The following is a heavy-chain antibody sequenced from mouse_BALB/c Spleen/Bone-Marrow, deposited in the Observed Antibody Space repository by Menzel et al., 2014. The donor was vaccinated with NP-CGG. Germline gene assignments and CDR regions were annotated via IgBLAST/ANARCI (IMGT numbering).Heavy chain of an antibody. V-gene: IGHV1S29*02. CDR3: ERGRAYGNYVWFAY. J-gene: IGHJ3*01. Sequence: EVKLVESGPELVKPGASVKISCKASGYTFTDYNMHWVKQSHGKSLDWIGYIYPYNGGTGYNQKFKSKATLTVDNSSSTAYMELRSLTSEDSAVYYCERGRAYGNYVWFAYWGQGTLVTVSA. CDR2: IYPYNGGT. D-gene: IGHD2-1*01. CDR1: GYTFTDYN.